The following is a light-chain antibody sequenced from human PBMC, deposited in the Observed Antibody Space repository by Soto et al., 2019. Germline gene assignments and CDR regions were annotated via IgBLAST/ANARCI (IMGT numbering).Light chain of an antibody. J-gene: IGKJ2*03. CDR3: QHYIHYPYS. Sequence: DIQMTQSPSTLSASVGDSVTITCRASQSVSSWLAWYQQKPGKAPKLLIYKASNLENGVPSRFSGSGSGTEFTLTISILQPDDFATYYCQHYIHYPYSFGQGTQLEIK. CDR1: QSVSSW. CDR2: KAS. V-gene: IGKV1-5*03.